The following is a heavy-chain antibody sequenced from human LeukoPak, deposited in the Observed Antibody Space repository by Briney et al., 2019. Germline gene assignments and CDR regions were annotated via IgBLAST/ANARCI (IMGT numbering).Heavy chain of an antibody. CDR3: ARDLNAVTTSYYYYYGMDV. D-gene: IGHD4-17*01. V-gene: IGHV3-30*02. CDR2: IRYDGSNK. Sequence: GGSLRLSCAASGFTFSSYGMHWVRQAPGKGLEWVAFIRYDGSNKYYADSVKGRFTISRDNSKNTLYLQMNSLRAEDTAVYYCARDLNAVTTSYYYYYGMDVWGQGTTVTVSS. CDR1: GFTFSSYG. J-gene: IGHJ6*02.